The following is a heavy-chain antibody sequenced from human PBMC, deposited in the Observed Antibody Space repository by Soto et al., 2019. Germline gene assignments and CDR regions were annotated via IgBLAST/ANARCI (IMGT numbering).Heavy chain of an antibody. CDR3: ARGSYYDILTGYYWYPLPFDY. J-gene: IGHJ4*02. CDR1: GYTFTSYY. D-gene: IGHD3-9*01. V-gene: IGHV1-46*03. Sequence: ASVKVSCKASGYTFTSYYMHWVRQAPGQGLEWMGIINPSGGSTSYAQKFQGRVTMTRDTSTSTVYMELSSLRSEDTAVYYCARGSYYDILTGYYWYPLPFDYWGQGTLVTVSS. CDR2: INPSGGST.